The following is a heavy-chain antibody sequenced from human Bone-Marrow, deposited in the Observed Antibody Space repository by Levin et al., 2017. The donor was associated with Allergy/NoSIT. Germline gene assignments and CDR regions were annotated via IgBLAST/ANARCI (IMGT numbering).Heavy chain of an antibody. J-gene: IGHJ5*02. CDR2: VNPNNGHT. CDR3: ARGDIQRGEVATGT. V-gene: IGHV1-8*01. CDR1: GYVFSDFD. Sequence: PGESLKISCETSGYVFSDFDINWVRQATGRGLEWMGWVNPNNGHTAYSQKFQGRVTMTVNTAINTAYMELRALRSEDTALYFCARGDIQRGEVATGTWGQGTLVTVSS. D-gene: IGHD5-12*01.